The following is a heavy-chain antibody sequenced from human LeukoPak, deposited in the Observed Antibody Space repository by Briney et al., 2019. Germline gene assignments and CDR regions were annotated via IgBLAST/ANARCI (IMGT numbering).Heavy chain of an antibody. CDR2: ISYDGSNK. D-gene: IGHD6-13*01. CDR3: AKDSSSFYYFDY. J-gene: IGHJ4*02. CDR1: GFTFSSYG. Sequence: GGSLRLSCAASGFTFSSYGMHWVRQAPGKGLEWVAVISYDGSNKYYADSVKGRFSISRDNSENTLYLQMNSLRAEDTAVYYCAKDSSSFYYFDYWGQGTLVTVSS. V-gene: IGHV3-30*19.